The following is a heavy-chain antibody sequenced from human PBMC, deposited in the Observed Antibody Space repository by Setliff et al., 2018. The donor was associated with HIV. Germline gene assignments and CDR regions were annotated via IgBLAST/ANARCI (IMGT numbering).Heavy chain of an antibody. CDR3: ARDPGRTAAGTEYFDY. D-gene: IGHD6-13*01. V-gene: IGHV4-59*01. CDR2: ISDSGTT. CDR1: GGSISPYY. Sequence: SETLSLTCTVSGGSISPYYWSWIRQPPGKGLEWIAWISDSGTTNYNPSLKSRVTLSVDTSKNQFSLSLTSVTGADTAVYYCARDPGRTAAGTEYFDYWGQGVLVTVSS. J-gene: IGHJ4*02.